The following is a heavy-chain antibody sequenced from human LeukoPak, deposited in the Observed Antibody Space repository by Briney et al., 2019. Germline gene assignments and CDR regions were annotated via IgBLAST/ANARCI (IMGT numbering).Heavy chain of an antibody. CDR1: GFTFSSYA. Sequence: GGSLRLSCAASGFTFSSYAMPWVRQAPGKGLEWVAVISYDGSNKYYADSVKGRFTISRDNSKNKLYLQMTSMRAEDTAVYYCARGGEAYCGGDCLKFDYWGQGTLVTVSS. J-gene: IGHJ4*02. V-gene: IGHV3-30*14. CDR3: ARGGEAYCGGDCLKFDY. D-gene: IGHD2-21*02. CDR2: ISYDGSNK.